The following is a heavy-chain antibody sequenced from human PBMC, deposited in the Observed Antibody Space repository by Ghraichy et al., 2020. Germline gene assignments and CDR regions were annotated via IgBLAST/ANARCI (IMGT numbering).Heavy chain of an antibody. CDR3: AREDGDYAKPYPERADHGNWFDP. Sequence: GESLNISCKGSGYSFTSYWIGWVRQMPGKGLEWMGIIYPGDSDTRYSPSFQGQVTISADKSISTAYLQWSSLKASDTAMYYCAREDGDYAKPYPERADHGNWFDPWGQGTLVTVSS. J-gene: IGHJ5*02. CDR1: GYSFTSYW. D-gene: IGHD4-17*01. CDR2: IYPGDSDT. V-gene: IGHV5-51*01.